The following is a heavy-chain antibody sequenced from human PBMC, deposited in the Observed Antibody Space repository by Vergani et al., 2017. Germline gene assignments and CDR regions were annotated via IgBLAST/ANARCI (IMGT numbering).Heavy chain of an antibody. D-gene: IGHD2-2*01. CDR2: IYTSGST. J-gene: IGHJ6*03. V-gene: IGHV4-4*07. CDR3: ARVDQEDIVVVPAATRYYYYMDV. Sequence: QVQLQESGPGLVKHSETLSLTCTVSGGSISSYYWSWIRQPAGKGLEWIGRIYTSGSTNYNPSLKSRVTMSVDTSKNQFSLKLSSVTAADTAVYYCARVDQEDIVVVPAATRYYYYMDVWGKGTTVTVSS. CDR1: GGSISSYY.